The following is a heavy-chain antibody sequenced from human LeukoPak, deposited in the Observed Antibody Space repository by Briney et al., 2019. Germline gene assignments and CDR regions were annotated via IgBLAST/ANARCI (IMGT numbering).Heavy chain of an antibody. J-gene: IGHJ6*02. CDR1: GGSISSGSYY. CDR2: IYTSGST. CDR3: ARGLTTHTRTTVTWSQDDYYYGMDV. V-gene: IGHV4-61*02. D-gene: IGHD4-17*01. Sequence: SETLSLTCTVSGGSISSGSYYWSWIRQPAGKGLEWIGRIYTSGSTNYNPSLKSRVTISVDTSKNQFSLKLSSVTAADTAVYYCARGLTTHTRTTVTWSQDDYYYGMDVWGQGTTVTVSS.